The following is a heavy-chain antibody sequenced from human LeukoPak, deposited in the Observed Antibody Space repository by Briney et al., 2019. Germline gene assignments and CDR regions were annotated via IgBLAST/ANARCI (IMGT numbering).Heavy chain of an antibody. Sequence: GGSLRLSCAASGFTVSSNYMSWVRQAPGKGLEWVSVVYSGGSTHYADSVKGRFTISRDNSKNTLYLHMNSLRAEDTAVYYCAKWAHVTLLWGNWFDPWGQGTLVTVSS. V-gene: IGHV3-66*01. J-gene: IGHJ5*02. CDR2: VYSGGST. CDR1: GFTVSSNY. CDR3: AKWAHVTLLWGNWFDP. D-gene: IGHD3-10*01.